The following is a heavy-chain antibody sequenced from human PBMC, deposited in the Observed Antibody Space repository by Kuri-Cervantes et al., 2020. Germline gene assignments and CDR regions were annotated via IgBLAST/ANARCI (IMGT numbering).Heavy chain of an antibody. CDR3: ARGGNSGYYYAAFDI. CDR1: GFTFSSYA. V-gene: IGHV3-23*01. Sequence: LSLTCAAPGFTFSSYAMSWVRQAPGKGLEWVSAISGSGGSTYYADSVKGRFTISRDNAKKSLSVLMNSLRAEDTAVYYCARGGNSGYYYAAFDIWGQGTMVTVSS. D-gene: IGHD3-22*01. J-gene: IGHJ3*02. CDR2: ISGSGGST.